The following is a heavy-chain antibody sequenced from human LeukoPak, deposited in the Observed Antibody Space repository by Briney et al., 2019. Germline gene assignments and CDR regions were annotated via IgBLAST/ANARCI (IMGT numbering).Heavy chain of an antibody. CDR1: GFTFSSYI. D-gene: IGHD3-22*01. J-gene: IGHJ6*02. CDR3: AKDSTVSGSYYGMDI. V-gene: IGHV3-23*01. Sequence: GGSLRLSCAASGFTFSSYIVTWVRQAPGKGLEWVSSISGSGSTTYFADFVKGRFTISRDNSKNTLYLQMSSLRAEDTAIYYCAKDSTVSGSYYGMDIWGQGTTVTVSS. CDR2: ISGSGSTT.